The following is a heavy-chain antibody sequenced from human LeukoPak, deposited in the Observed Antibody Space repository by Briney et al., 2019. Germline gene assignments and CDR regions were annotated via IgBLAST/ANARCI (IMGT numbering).Heavy chain of an antibody. J-gene: IGHJ4*02. V-gene: IGHV3-53*01. D-gene: IGHD6-13*01. CDR3: ARVSFRGSSWIADY. CDR2: IYSDNT. Sequence: GGSLRLSYTVSGFTVSSNSMSWVRQAPGKGLEWVSFIYSDNTHYSDSVKGRFTISRDNSKNTLYLQMNSLRAEDTAVYFCARVSFRGSSWIADYWGQGTLVTVSS. CDR1: GFTVSSNS.